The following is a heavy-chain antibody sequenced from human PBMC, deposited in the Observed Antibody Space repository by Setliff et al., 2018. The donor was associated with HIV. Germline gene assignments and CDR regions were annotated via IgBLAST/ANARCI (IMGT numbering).Heavy chain of an antibody. CDR1: GYTFSSYG. Sequence: ASVKVSCKASGYTFSSYGISWVRQAPGQGLEWMGWISTYNGNRNYAQKLQDRVTMTTDTSTNTAYMVLTSLRSDDTAVYYCARVQGATHYDILTGYTLYGLDVWGQGTTVT. D-gene: IGHD3-9*01. CDR3: ARVQGATHYDILTGYTLYGLDV. J-gene: IGHJ6*02. V-gene: IGHV1-18*01. CDR2: ISTYNGNR.